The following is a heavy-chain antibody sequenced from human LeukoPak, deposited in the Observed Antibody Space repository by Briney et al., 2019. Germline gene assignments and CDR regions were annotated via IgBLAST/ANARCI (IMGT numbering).Heavy chain of an antibody. CDR3: AKDGPLDYYGSGSSPGYFDY. J-gene: IGHJ4*02. Sequence: GGSLRLSCAASGFSFSIYFMNWVRQAPGKGLEWVSAISGSGGSTYYADSVKGRFTISRDNSKNTLYLQMNSLRAEDTAVYYCAKDGPLDYYGSGSSPGYFDYWGQGTLVTVSS. CDR2: ISGSGGST. D-gene: IGHD3-10*01. CDR1: GFSFSIYF. V-gene: IGHV3-23*01.